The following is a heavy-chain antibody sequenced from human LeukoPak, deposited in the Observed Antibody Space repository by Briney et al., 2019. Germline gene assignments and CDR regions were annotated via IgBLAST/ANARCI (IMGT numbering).Heavy chain of an antibody. CDR2: IYYSGST. V-gene: IGHV4-39*01. J-gene: IGHJ5*02. CDR3: ASYLYSSSWYSGWFDP. CDR1: GGSISSSSYY. Sequence: SETLSLTCTVSGGSISSSSYYWGWIRQPPGKGLEWIGSIYYSGSTYYIPSLKSRVTISVDTSKNQFSLKLSSVTAADTAVYYCASYLYSSSWYSGWFDPWGQGTLVTVSS. D-gene: IGHD6-13*01.